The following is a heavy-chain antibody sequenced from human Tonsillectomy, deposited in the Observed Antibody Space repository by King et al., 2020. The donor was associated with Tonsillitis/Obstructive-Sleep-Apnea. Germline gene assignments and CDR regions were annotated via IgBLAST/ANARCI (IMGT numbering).Heavy chain of an antibody. CDR1: GGTFSSYA. D-gene: IGHD6-13*01. CDR2: IIPIFGTP. J-gene: IGHJ3*02. Sequence: QLVQSGAEVKKPGSSVKVSCKASGGTFSSYAISWVRQAPGQGLEWMGGIIPIFGTPNYAQKFQGRVTITADESTSTAYMELSSLRSEDTAVYYCARGKQQLVRGPDAFDIWGQGTMVTASS. CDR3: ARGKQQLVRGPDAFDI. V-gene: IGHV1-69*01.